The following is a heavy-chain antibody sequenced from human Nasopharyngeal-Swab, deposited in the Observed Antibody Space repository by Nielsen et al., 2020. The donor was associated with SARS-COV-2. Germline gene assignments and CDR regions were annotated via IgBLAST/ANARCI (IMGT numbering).Heavy chain of an antibody. J-gene: IGHJ6*02. Sequence: GGSLRLSCAASGFTFGSYAMSWVRQAPGKGLEWVSAISGSGGSTYYADSVKGRFTISRDNSKNTLYLQMNSLRAEDTAVYYCAKDTRVASGWYRRYYYYGMDVWGQGTTVTVPS. CDR3: AKDTRVASGWYRRYYYYGMDV. CDR2: ISGSGGST. D-gene: IGHD6-19*01. CDR1: GFTFGSYA. V-gene: IGHV3-23*01.